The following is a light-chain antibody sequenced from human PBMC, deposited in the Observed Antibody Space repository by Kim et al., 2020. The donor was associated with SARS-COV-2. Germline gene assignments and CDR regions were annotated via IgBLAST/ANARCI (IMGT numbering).Light chain of an antibody. CDR2: GAS. Sequence: SVPPGGRATPACRASQSVSSNLAWYQHKPGQAPSLLIYGASTRAAGIPARFGGSGSGTEFTLTISSLQSEDFVLYFCQQYNNWPYTFGQGTKLEI. CDR3: QQYNNWPYT. CDR1: QSVSSN. V-gene: IGKV3-15*01. J-gene: IGKJ2*01.